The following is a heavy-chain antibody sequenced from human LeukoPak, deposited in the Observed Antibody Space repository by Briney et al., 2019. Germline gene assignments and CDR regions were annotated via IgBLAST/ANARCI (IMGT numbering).Heavy chain of an antibody. V-gene: IGHV4-39*07. CDR2: IYYSGST. CDR3: ARESHLTGYSSSWYKE. CDR1: GGSISSGGYY. D-gene: IGHD6-13*01. J-gene: IGHJ1*01. Sequence: SQTLSLTCTVSGGSISSGGYYWSWIRQPPGKGLEWIGSIYYSGSTYYNPSLKSRVTISVDTSKNQFSLKLSSVTAADTAVYYCARESHLTGYSSSWYKEWGQGTLVTVSS.